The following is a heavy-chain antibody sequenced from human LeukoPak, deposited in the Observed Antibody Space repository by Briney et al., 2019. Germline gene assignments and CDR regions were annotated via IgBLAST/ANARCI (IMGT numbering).Heavy chain of an antibody. CDR1: GFTVSSNY. CDR3: ARGNWFPYGMDV. Sequence: QPGGPLRLSCAASGFTVSSNYMSWVRQAPGKGLEWVSVIYSGGSTYNADSVKGRFTISRDNSKNTLYLQMNSLRAEDTAVYYCARGNWFPYGMDVWGQGTTVTVSS. D-gene: IGHD1-20*01. J-gene: IGHJ6*02. CDR2: IYSGGST. V-gene: IGHV3-53*01.